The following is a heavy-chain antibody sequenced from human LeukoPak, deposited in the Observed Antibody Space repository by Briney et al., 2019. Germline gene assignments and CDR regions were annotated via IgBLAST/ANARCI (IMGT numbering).Heavy chain of an antibody. J-gene: IGHJ6*02. D-gene: IGHD6-13*01. CDR1: GFTVSSNY. Sequence: GGSLSLSGAASGFTVSSNYMSWVRPAPGKGLEWGSVIYIGGSTYYANSVKGRFTISRHKSKNTLYLQMNSLRAEDTAVYYCARDRYSSTWTAYYYYGMDVWGQGTTVTVS. V-gene: IGHV3-53*04. CDR2: IYIGGST. CDR3: ARDRYSSTWTAYYYYGMDV.